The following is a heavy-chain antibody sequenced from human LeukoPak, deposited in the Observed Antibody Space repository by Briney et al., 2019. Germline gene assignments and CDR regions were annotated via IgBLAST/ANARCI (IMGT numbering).Heavy chain of an antibody. CDR2: ITDTGDTT. J-gene: IGHJ4*02. D-gene: IGHD6-6*01. CDR3: AKRVPYSSSSVYFDH. CDR1: GFTFSSFG. Sequence: GGSLRPSCAASGFTFSSFGMNWVRQAPGKGLEWVSAITDTGDTTYYADSVKGRFTISRDNSKNTVYLQMSSLRADDTAVYYCAKRVPYSSSSVYFDHWGQGTLVSVSS. V-gene: IGHV3-23*01.